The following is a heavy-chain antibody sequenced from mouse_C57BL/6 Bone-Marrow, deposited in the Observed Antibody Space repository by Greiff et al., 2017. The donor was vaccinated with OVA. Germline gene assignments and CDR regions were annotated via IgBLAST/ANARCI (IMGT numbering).Heavy chain of an antibody. Sequence: QVQLQQPGAELVKPGASVKLSCKASGYTFTSYWMHWVKQRPGQGLEWIGMIHPNSGSTNYNEKFKSKATLTVDKSSSTAFIQLSSLTSEDSAVYYCANYYGSSYGYAMDYWGQGTSVTVSS. D-gene: IGHD1-1*01. J-gene: IGHJ4*01. CDR2: IHPNSGST. CDR1: GYTFTSYW. CDR3: ANYYGSSYGYAMDY. V-gene: IGHV1-64*01.